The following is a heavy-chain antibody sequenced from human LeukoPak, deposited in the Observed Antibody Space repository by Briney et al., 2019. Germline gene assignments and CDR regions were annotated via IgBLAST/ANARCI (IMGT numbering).Heavy chain of an antibody. CDR1: GGPISSYY. CDR3: ARGRSEVAAAGTIGSDFDY. Sequence: SETLSLTCTVSGGPISSYYWSWIRQPPGKGLEWIGEINHSGSTNYNPSLRSRVTISVDTSKNQFSLKLSSVSAADTAVYYCARGRSEVAAAGTIGSDFDYWGQGTLVTVSS. V-gene: IGHV4-34*01. D-gene: IGHD6-13*01. J-gene: IGHJ4*02. CDR2: INHSGST.